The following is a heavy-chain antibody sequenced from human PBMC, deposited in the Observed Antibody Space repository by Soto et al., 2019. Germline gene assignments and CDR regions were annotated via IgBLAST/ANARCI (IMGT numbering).Heavy chain of an antibody. CDR2: IGTAGDT. D-gene: IGHD3-22*01. CDR1: VFTFSSYD. Sequence: GGSLRLSCSSSVFTFSSYDMHCVRQGPGKGLEWVSAIGTAGDTNYAGSVKGRFTISRENAKNSLYLQMNSLRAGDTAIYFCARAIGQTLFDDWGQGTLVSVS. V-gene: IGHV3-13*04. CDR3: ARAIGQTLFDD. J-gene: IGHJ4*02.